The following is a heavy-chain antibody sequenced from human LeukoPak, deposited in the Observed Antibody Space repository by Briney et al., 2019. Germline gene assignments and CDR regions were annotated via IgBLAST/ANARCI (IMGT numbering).Heavy chain of an antibody. D-gene: IGHD4-23*01. J-gene: IGHJ4*02. CDR2: ISDRGVTT. CDR1: GLTFSNFA. V-gene: IGHV3-23*01. CDR3: AKEKTAVKTPGIDC. Sequence: PGGSLRLSCAASGLTFSNFAMSWVRQAPGKGLEWVSAISDRGVTTYYADSVKGRFTISRDNSKNTLYLQMNSLRADDTAVYYCAKEKTAVKTPGIDCWGQGTLVTVSS.